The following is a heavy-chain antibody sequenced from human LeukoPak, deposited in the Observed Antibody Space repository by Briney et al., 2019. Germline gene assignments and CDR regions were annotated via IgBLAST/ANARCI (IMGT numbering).Heavy chain of an antibody. CDR1: GYSISSGYY. V-gene: IGHV4-38-2*02. J-gene: IGHJ4*02. CDR2: IYHSGST. D-gene: IGHD6-13*01. Sequence: SETLSLTCTVSGYSISSGYYWGWIRQPPGKGLEWIGTIYHSGSTDYNPSLKSRVTISADTSKNRFSLKLNSVTAADTAVYYCAMSTSSSWYGPQFDYWGQGTLVTVSS. CDR3: AMSTSSSWYGPQFDY.